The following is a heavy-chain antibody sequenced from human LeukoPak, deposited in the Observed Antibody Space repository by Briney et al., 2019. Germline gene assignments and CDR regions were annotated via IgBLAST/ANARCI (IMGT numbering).Heavy chain of an antibody. V-gene: IGHV1-18*01. J-gene: IGHJ4*02. CDR2: ISACNGNT. D-gene: IGHD3-10*01. CDR1: GYTFTNYG. Sequence: GASVKVSCKASGYTFTNYGISWVRQAPGQGLEWMGWISACNGNTNYAQKLQGRVTMTTDTSTTTAYMEVRSLTSEDTAVYYCARDFRSAFGSGSYPIDYWGQGTLVTVSS. CDR3: ARDFRSAFGSGSYPIDY.